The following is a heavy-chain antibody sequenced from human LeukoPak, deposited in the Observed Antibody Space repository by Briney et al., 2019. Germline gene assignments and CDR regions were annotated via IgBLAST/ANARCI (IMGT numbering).Heavy chain of an antibody. CDR2: ISSRSSYI. D-gene: IGHD3-16*01. CDR3: VRDYD. J-gene: IGHJ4*02. Sequence: GGSLRLSCAASGFTFSSYSMNWVRQAPGKGLEWVSSISSRSSYIYYADSVKGRFTISRDNAKNSLFLQMNGLRAEDTAVYYCVRDYDWGQGTLVTVSS. CDR1: GFTFSSYS. V-gene: IGHV3-21*01.